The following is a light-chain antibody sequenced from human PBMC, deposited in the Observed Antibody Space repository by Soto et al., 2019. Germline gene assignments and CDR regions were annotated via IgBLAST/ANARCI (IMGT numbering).Light chain of an antibody. J-gene: IGLJ3*02. CDR2: RDD. V-gene: IGLV1-47*01. CDR1: NSNIGNNY. CDR3: AAWDDSLSGPV. Sequence: QSVLTQPPSASASPGQRVTISCSGTNSNIGNNYVYWYRQLPGTAPRLLIYRDDQRPSRVPAQFSGSKSGTSASLAISGLRSEDEADDYCAAWDDSLSGPVFGGGTKVTVL.